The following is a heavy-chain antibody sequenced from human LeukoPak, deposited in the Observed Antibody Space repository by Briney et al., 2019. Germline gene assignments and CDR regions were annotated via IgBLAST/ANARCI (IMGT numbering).Heavy chain of an antibody. Sequence: GGSLRLSCAASGFTFSTYSMNWVRQVPGKGLEWVSQVSSRSTGIYYADSVKGRFTISRDNSKNTLYLQMNSLRAEDTAAYYCARDGDYYDSSGYWIFDYWGQGTLVTVSS. D-gene: IGHD3-22*01. CDR2: VSSRSTGI. V-gene: IGHV3-48*01. CDR3: ARDGDYYDSSGYWIFDY. J-gene: IGHJ4*02. CDR1: GFTFSTYS.